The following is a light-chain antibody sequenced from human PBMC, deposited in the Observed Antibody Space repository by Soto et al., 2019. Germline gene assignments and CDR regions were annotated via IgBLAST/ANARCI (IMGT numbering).Light chain of an antibody. Sequence: QSALTQPASVSGSPGQSITISCTGTSSDVGSYNIVSWYQQHPGKAPKVMIYEGSRRPSGVSNRFSGSKSGNTASLTISGLQAEDEADYYCRSYAGSSTLVFGGGTKVTVL. CDR3: RSYAGSSTLV. CDR2: EGS. J-gene: IGLJ3*02. V-gene: IGLV2-23*01. CDR1: SSDVGSYNI.